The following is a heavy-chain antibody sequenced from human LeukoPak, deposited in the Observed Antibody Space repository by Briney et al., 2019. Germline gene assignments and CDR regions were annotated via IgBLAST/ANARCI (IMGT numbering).Heavy chain of an antibody. D-gene: IGHD4-11*01. Sequence: GGSLRLSCSASGFTFSSYAMNWVRQAPGKGLEYVSAITSNGGSTYYADSVKGRFTISRDNSKNTVFLQMNSLRADDTAVYYCARVYSNFWFDPWGQGTLVTVSS. CDR1: GFTFSSYA. CDR2: ITSNGGST. V-gene: IGHV3-64*04. CDR3: ARVYSNFWFDP. J-gene: IGHJ5*02.